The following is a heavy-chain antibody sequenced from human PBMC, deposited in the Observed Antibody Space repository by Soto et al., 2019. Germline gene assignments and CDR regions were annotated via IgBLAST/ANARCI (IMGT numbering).Heavy chain of an antibody. V-gene: IGHV3-23*01. CDR3: AKEFSNIVVPADMPWEVGMDV. CDR1: GFTFSSYA. Sequence: GGSLRLSCAASGFTFSSYAMSWVRQAPGKGLVWVSAISGSGGSTYYADSVKGRFTISRDNSKNTLYLQMNSLRAEDTDVYYCAKEFSNIVVPADMPWEVGMDVWGQGTTVTVSS. D-gene: IGHD2-2*01. J-gene: IGHJ6*02. CDR2: ISGSGGST.